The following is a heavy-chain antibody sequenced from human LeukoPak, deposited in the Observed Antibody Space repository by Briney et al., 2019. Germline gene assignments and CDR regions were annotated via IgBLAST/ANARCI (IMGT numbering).Heavy chain of an antibody. CDR3: ARGYDSSGGLGY. CDR1: GYTFTGYY. Sequence: GASVKVSCKASGYTFTGYYMHWVRQAPGQGLEWMGWINPSSGGTNYAQKFQGRVTMTRDTSISTAYMELSRLRSDDTAVYYCARGYDSSGGLGYWGQGTLVTVSS. D-gene: IGHD3-22*01. V-gene: IGHV1-2*02. CDR2: INPSSGGT. J-gene: IGHJ4*02.